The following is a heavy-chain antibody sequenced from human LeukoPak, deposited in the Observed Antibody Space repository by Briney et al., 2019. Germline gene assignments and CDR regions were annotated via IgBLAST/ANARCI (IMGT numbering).Heavy chain of an antibody. CDR2: IIPIFGTA. CDR1: GGTFSSYA. V-gene: IGHV1-69*13. J-gene: IGHJ6*02. CDR3: AMGVDYYYGMDV. D-gene: IGHD2-8*01. Sequence: SVKVSCKASGGTFSSYAISWVRQAPGQGLEWMGGIIPIFGTANYAQKFQGRVTITADESTSTAYMELSSLRSEDTAVYYCAMGVDYYYGMDVWGQGTTVTVSS.